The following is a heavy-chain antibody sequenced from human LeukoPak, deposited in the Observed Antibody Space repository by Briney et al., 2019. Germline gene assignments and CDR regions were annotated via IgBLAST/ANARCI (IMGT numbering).Heavy chain of an antibody. V-gene: IGHV3-66*01. Sequence: GGSLRLSCAASGFTVSSNYMNWVRQAPGKGLEWVSVIYSGGRTYYVDSVKGRFTISRDNSKNTLYLQMNSLRAEDTAVYYCSRGGYGDYNNWFDPWGQGTLVIVSS. D-gene: IGHD4-17*01. CDR3: SRGGYGDYNNWFDP. J-gene: IGHJ5*02. CDR2: IYSGGRT. CDR1: GFTVSSNY.